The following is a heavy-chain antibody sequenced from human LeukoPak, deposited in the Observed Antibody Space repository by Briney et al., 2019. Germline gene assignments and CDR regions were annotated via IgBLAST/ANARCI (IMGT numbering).Heavy chain of an antibody. V-gene: IGHV1-2*02. CDR2: INPNSGGT. J-gene: IGHJ5*02. CDR1: GYTFTGYY. D-gene: IGHD3-10*01. Sequence: ASVKVSCKASGYTFTGYYMHWVRQAPGQGLEWMGWINPNSGGTNYAQKFQGRVTMTRDTSISTAYMELSRLRSDDTAVYCCARTYYYGSDPFDPWGQGTLVTVSS. CDR3: ARTYYYGSDPFDP.